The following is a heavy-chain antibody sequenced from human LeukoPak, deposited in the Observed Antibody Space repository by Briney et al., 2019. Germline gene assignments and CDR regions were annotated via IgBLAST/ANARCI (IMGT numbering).Heavy chain of an antibody. V-gene: IGHV1-69*04. Sequence: SVKVSCKASGYTFTSYGISWVRQAPGQGLEWMGRIIPILGIANCAQKFQGRVTITADKSTSTAYMELSSLRSEDTAVYYCARREGDGMDVWGQGTTVTVSS. CDR3: ARREGDGMDV. CDR2: IIPILGIA. J-gene: IGHJ6*02. CDR1: GYTFTSYG. D-gene: IGHD1-26*01.